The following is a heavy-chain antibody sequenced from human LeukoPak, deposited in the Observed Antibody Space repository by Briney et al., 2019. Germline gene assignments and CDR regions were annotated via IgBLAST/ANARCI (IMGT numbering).Heavy chain of an antibody. CDR2: INHSGST. D-gene: IGHD3-10*01. Sequence: KSSETLSLTCAVYGGSFSGYYWSWIRQPPGKGLEWIGEINHSGSTNYNPSLKSRVTISVDTSKNQFSLKLSSVTAADTAVYYCARHRRVLLWFGESRSYFDYWGQGTLVTVSS. CDR1: GGSFSGYY. J-gene: IGHJ4*02. CDR3: ARHRRVLLWFGESRSYFDY. V-gene: IGHV4-34*01.